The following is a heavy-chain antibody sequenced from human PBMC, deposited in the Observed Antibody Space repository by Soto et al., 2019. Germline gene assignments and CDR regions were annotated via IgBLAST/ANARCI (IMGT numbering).Heavy chain of an antibody. CDR1: GFIFSTYA. CDR2: ISYDGSND. V-gene: IGHV3-30-3*01. Sequence: LRLSCAASGFIFSTYAMQWVRQAPGKGLEWVAVISYDGSNDKYADSVKGRFTISRDNSKNTLYLQMNSLRAEDTAVYYCARDPIVVVTDARGPPYGMDVWGQGTTVTVSS. D-gene: IGHD2-2*01. J-gene: IGHJ6*02. CDR3: ARDPIVVVTDARGPPYGMDV.